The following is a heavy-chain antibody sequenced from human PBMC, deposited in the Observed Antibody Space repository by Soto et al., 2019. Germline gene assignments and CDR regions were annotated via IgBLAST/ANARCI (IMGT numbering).Heavy chain of an antibody. Sequence: PGGSLRVSCAAAAFTFMNHGRHWVRQVPGKGPVWVSRINGDGSFTSYADAVKGRFTISRDNAKNTLSLQMNSLRAEDTAVYYCAREIYDDYDSSGFDHWGQGTLVTVSS. CDR1: AFTFMNHG. CDR3: AREIYDDYDSSGFDH. V-gene: IGHV3-74*01. J-gene: IGHJ4*02. D-gene: IGHD3-22*01. CDR2: INGDGSFT.